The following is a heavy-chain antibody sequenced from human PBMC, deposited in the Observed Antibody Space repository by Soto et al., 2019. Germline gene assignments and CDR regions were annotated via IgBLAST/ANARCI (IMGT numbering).Heavy chain of an antibody. CDR1: GFTFSSYA. V-gene: IGHV3-23*01. J-gene: IGHJ6*02. CDR3: ANAMTTVTTRNYYYYGMDV. Sequence: PGGSLRLSCAASGFTFSSYAMSWVRQAPGKGLEWVSAISGSGGSTYYADSVKGRFTISRDNSKNTLYLQMNSLRAEDTAVYYCANAMTTVTTRNYYYYGMDVWGQGTTVTGLL. CDR2: ISGSGGST. D-gene: IGHD4-17*01.